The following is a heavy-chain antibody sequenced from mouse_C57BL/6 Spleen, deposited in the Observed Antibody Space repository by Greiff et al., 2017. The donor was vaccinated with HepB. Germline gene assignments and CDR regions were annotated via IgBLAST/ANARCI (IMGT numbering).Heavy chain of an antibody. CDR2: IYPGDGDT. CDR1: GYAFSSSW. J-gene: IGHJ1*03. V-gene: IGHV1-82*01. D-gene: IGHD1-1*01. Sequence: VKLMESGPELVKPGASVKISCKASGYAFSSSWMNWVKQRPGKGLEWIGRIYPGDGDTNYNGKFKGKATLTADKSSSTAYMQLSSLTSEDSAVYFCARDWPYYYGSSYDWYFDVWGTGTTVTVSS. CDR3: ARDWPYYYGSSYDWYFDV.